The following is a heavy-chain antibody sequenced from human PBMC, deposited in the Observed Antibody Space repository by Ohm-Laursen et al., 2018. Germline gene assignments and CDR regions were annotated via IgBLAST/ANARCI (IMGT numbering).Heavy chain of an antibody. J-gene: IGHJ4*02. CDR1: GFSLSSRGMR. D-gene: IGHD6-19*01. V-gene: IGHV2-70*04. Sequence: TQTLTLTFTFSGFSLSSRGMRVSWIRQPPGKALEWLARIDWDDDKFYSTSLKTRLTISKDTSKNQVVLTMTNMDPVDTATYYCARIYTVAGMDYWGQGTLVTVSS. CDR2: IDWDDDK. CDR3: ARIYTVAGMDY.